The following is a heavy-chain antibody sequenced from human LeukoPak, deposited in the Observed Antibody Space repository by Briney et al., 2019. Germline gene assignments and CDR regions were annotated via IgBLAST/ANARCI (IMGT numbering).Heavy chain of an antibody. CDR1: GGSFSGYY. CDR2: ISGSGGST. D-gene: IGHD4-23*01. V-gene: IGHV3-23*01. J-gene: IGHJ4*02. Sequence: ETLSLTCAVYGGSFSGYYWSWIRQPPGKGLEWVSAISGSGGSTYYADSVKGRFTISRDNSKNTLYLQMNSLRAEDTAVYYCAKDNGGYFDYWGQGTLVTVSS. CDR3: AKDNGGYFDY.